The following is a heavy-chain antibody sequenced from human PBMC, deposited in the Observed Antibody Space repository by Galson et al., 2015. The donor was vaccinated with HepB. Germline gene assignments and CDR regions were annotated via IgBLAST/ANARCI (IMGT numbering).Heavy chain of an antibody. V-gene: IGHV3-23*01. CDR2: FTGSGGNT. J-gene: IGHJ6*03. Sequence: SLRLSCAASGSTFRSHAMSWVRQAPGKGLEWVSSFTGSGGNTYYADSVKGRFTLSTDSSENTLHLQMNSLRAEDTAVYYCATDVGVRFWSGSDYYYYFYMDVWGKGTTVTVSS. CDR1: GSTFRSHA. CDR3: ATDVGVRFWSGSDYYYYFYMDV. D-gene: IGHD3-3*01.